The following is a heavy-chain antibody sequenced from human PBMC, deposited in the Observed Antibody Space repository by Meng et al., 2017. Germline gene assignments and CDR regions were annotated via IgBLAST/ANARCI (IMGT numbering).Heavy chain of an antibody. Sequence: QLTPQEPGHGLVKPSEPPPLTCTVSGGSISSSSYYWGRIRQPPGKGLEWIGSIYYSGSTYYNPSLKSRVTISVDTSKNQSSLKLSSVTAADTAVYYCARDYDYVWGSYRSNWFDPWGQGTLVTVSS. J-gene: IGHJ5*02. CDR2: IYYSGST. V-gene: IGHV4-39*07. CDR3: ARDYDYVWGSYRSNWFDP. D-gene: IGHD3-16*02. CDR1: GGSISSSSYY.